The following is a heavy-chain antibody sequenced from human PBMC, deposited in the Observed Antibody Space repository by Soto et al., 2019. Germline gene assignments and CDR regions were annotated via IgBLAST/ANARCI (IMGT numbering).Heavy chain of an antibody. Sequence: GASVKVSCKASGYTFTSYGISWVRQAPGQGLEWMGWISAYNGNTNYAQKLQGRVTMTTDTSTSTAYMELRSLRSDDTAVYYCARDWVSSDRYDAFDIWGQGTMVTVSS. D-gene: IGHD6-25*01. J-gene: IGHJ3*02. V-gene: IGHV1-18*01. CDR1: GYTFTSYG. CDR2: ISAYNGNT. CDR3: ARDWVSSDRYDAFDI.